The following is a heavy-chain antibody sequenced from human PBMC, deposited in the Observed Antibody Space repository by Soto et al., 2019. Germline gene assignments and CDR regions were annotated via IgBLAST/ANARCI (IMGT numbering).Heavy chain of an antibody. CDR2: ISAYNGNT. Sequence: QVQLVQSGAEVKKPGASVKVSCEASGYTFTSYGISWVRQAPGQGLEWMGWISAYNGNTNYAQKLQGRVTMTTDTSTSTAYMELRSLRSDDTAVYYCARVVFEWGYNWNDDWFDPWGQGTLVTVSS. CDR3: ARVVFEWGYNWNDDWFDP. V-gene: IGHV1-18*04. D-gene: IGHD1-1*01. J-gene: IGHJ5*02. CDR1: GYTFTSYG.